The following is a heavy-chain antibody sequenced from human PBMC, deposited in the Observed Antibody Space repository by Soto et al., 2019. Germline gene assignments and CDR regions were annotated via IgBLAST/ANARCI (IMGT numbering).Heavy chain of an antibody. V-gene: IGHV1-2*04. D-gene: IGHD6-6*01. CDR2: INPNSGGT. CDR1: GYTFTGYY. J-gene: IGHJ5*02. CDR3: ARGEYSSPDFDP. Sequence: QVQLVQSGAEVKKPGASVKVSCTASGYTFTGYYMHWVRQAPGQGLEWMGWINPNSGGTNYAQQFQGWVTMTRDTSISTADMELSRLRSDDTAVYYCARGEYSSPDFDPWGQGTLVTVSS.